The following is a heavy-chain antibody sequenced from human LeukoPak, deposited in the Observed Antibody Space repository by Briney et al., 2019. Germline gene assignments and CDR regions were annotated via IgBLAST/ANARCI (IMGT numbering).Heavy chain of an antibody. V-gene: IGHV1-18*04. CDR1: VYTFTIYG. Sequence: ASVTVSFKCSVYTFTIYGISWVRQAPGQGLEWMGWISAYNGNTNYAQKLQGRVTMTTDTSTSTAYMQLRSLRSDDTAVYYCARTIRGYSYGSPVDYWGQGTLVTVSS. CDR2: ISAYNGNT. CDR3: ARTIRGYSYGSPVDY. D-gene: IGHD5-18*01. J-gene: IGHJ4*02.